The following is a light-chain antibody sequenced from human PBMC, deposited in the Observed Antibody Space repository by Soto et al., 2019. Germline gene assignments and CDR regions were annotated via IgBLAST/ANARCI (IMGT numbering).Light chain of an antibody. V-gene: IGKV1-17*01. CDR2: AAS. CDR3: LQQTSYVTWT. CDR1: QGIRND. J-gene: IGKJ1*01. Sequence: DIQMTQSPSSLSASVGDRVTITCRASQGIRNDLGWYQQTPGKAPKRLIYAASSLQSGVPSRFSGSGSGTEFTLTIISLQPEDFATYYCLQQTSYVTWTFGQGTKVEIK.